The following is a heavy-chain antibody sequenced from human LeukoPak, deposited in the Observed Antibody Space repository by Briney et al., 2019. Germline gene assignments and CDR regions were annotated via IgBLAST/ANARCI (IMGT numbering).Heavy chain of an antibody. J-gene: IGHJ4*02. CDR3: AKVDDSSGYDFDY. Sequence: PGGSLRLSCAAYGFTFSSYGMHWVRQAPGKGLEWVAFIRYDGSNKYYADSVKGRFTISRDNSKNTLYLQMNSLRAEDTAVYYCAKVDDSSGYDFDYWGQGTLVTVSS. V-gene: IGHV3-30*02. D-gene: IGHD3-22*01. CDR1: GFTFSSYG. CDR2: IRYDGSNK.